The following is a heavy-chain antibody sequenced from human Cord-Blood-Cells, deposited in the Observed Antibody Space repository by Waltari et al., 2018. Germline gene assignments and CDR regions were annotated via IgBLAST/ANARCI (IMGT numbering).Heavy chain of an antibody. V-gene: IGHV4-34*01. CDR1: GGSFSGYY. J-gene: IGHJ2*01. Sequence: QVQLQQWGAGLLKPSETLSLTCAVYGGSFSGYYWSWIRQPPGKGLEWIGEINHSGSTNYNPSLKSRVTISVDTSKNQFSLKLSSVTAADTAVYYCARPRDCSSTSCYWYFDLWGRGTLVTVSS. CDR3: ARPRDCSSTSCYWYFDL. CDR2: INHSGST. D-gene: IGHD2-2*01.